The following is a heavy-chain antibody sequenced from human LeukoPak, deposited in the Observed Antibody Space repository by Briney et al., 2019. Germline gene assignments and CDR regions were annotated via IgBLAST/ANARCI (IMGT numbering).Heavy chain of an antibody. Sequence: SETLSLTCAVYGGSFSGYYWSWIRQPPGKGLEWIGEINHSGSTNYNPSLKSRVTISVDTSKNQFSLKLSSVTAADTAVCYCARRGAIAAANDYWGQGTLVTVSS. CDR2: INHSGST. CDR1: GGSFSGYY. J-gene: IGHJ4*02. D-gene: IGHD6-13*01. V-gene: IGHV4-34*01. CDR3: ARRGAIAAANDY.